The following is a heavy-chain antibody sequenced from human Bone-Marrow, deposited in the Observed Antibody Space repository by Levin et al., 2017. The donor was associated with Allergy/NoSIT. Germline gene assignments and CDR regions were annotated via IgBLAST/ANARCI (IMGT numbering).Heavy chain of an antibody. CDR1: GFTINSYR. CDR2: ITSGSYI. V-gene: IGHV3-21*06. CDR3: ARDSGINWFDP. J-gene: IGHJ5*02. D-gene: IGHD2-15*01. Sequence: GGSLRLSCAASGFTINSYRMNWVRQAPGKGLEWVSSITSGSYIYYADSVKGRFTISSNNAKNSLYLQMNSLRAEDAALYYCARDSGINWFDPWGQGTLVTVSS.